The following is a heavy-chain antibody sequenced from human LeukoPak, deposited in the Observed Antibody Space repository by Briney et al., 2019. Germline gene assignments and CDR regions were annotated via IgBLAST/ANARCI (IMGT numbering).Heavy chain of an antibody. CDR1: GGSIGSDY. CDR3: PSRNILTEGEAFDI. Sequence: PSETLSLTWTVAGGSIGSDYWTCSRHPPGKLLERIGFSYNIRNTNYNHSIKTRVNISFQTSKNQLSLKLSSVTAPDTAVYYCPSRNILTEGEAFDIWGQGTMVTVSS. V-gene: IGHV4-59*08. CDR2: SYNIRNT. J-gene: IGHJ3*02. D-gene: IGHD3-9*01.